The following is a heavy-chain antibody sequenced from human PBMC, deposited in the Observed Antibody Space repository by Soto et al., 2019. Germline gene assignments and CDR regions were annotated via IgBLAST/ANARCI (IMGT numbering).Heavy chain of an antibody. CDR1: GFTFSTYA. Sequence: EVQLLESGGVLVQPGGSLRLSCAASGFTFSTYAMTWVRQAPGKGLEWGSSISGSGGRTYYADSVKGRFTISRDNSKNTLYLQTNSLRAEDTAVYYCAKAGDYHGSESYFPLDYWGQGTLVPVSS. V-gene: IGHV3-23*01. CDR2: ISGSGGRT. CDR3: AKAGDYHGSESYFPLDY. D-gene: IGHD3-10*01. J-gene: IGHJ4*02.